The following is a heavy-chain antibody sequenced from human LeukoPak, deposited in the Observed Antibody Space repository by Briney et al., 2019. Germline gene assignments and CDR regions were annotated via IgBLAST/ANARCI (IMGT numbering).Heavy chain of an antibody. Sequence: PGGSLRLSCAASGFTFSSYWMHWVRQAPGKGLVWVSRINSDGSSTSYADSVKVRFTISRANAKNPLSLKMNSLRAEDTAVYYCARGLHPAGIAVAGTAYAEYFQHWGQGTLVTVSS. CDR3: ARGLHPAGIAVAGTAYAEYFQH. V-gene: IGHV3-74*01. CDR2: INSDGSST. D-gene: IGHD6-19*01. J-gene: IGHJ1*01. CDR1: GFTFSSYW.